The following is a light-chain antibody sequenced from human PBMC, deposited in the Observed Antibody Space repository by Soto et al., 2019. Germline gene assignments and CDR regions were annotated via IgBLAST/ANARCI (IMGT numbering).Light chain of an antibody. CDR3: QQRSNWPPIT. Sequence: EIVWTQSPCTLSLSPGERATLSWKSSQSVSNNYLAYYQQKPGQAPRLVLYDASNRATGIPARFSGSGSGTDLTLTISSLETEDFAVYYCQQRSNWPPITFGQGTRLEIK. CDR1: QSVSNNY. V-gene: IGKV3-11*01. CDR2: DAS. J-gene: IGKJ5*01.